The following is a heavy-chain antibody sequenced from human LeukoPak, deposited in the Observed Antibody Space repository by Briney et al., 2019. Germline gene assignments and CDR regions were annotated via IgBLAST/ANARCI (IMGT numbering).Heavy chain of an antibody. CDR3: ARAAYSGSYHSDY. CDR2: IYYSGST. D-gene: IGHD1-26*01. Sequence: SETLSLTCTVSGGSVNSGSYYWNWIRQPPGKGLEWIGYIYYSGSTNYNPSLKSRVTITVDTSKNQFSLKLSSVTAADTAVYYCARAAYSGSYHSDYWGQGTLVTVSS. J-gene: IGHJ4*02. CDR1: GGSVNSGSYY. V-gene: IGHV4-61*01.